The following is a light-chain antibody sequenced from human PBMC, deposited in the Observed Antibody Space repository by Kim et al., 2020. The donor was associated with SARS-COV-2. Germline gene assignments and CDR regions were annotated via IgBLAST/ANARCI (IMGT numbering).Light chain of an antibody. CDR1: SSDVGGYSY. V-gene: IGLV2-8*01. CDR2: EVS. Sequence: GQSVTIASTGTSSDVGGYSYVSWYQQHPGKAPKLMIYEVSKRPSGVPDRFSGSKSGNTASLTVSGLQAEDEADYYCSSYAGSNNLVFGGGTQLTVL. J-gene: IGLJ2*01. CDR3: SSYAGSNNLV.